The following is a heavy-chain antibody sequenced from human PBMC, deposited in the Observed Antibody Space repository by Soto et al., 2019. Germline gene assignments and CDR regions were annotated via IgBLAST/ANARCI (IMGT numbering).Heavy chain of an antibody. Sequence: QVQLVQSGAEVKKPGASVKVSCKASGYTFTSYDINWVRQATGQGLEWMGWMNPNSGNTGYAQKFQGRVTMTRNTSINTAYMELSSLRSEDTAVYYCARGRITIFGVVSPTDYWGQGTLVTVSS. V-gene: IGHV1-8*01. J-gene: IGHJ4*02. CDR2: MNPNSGNT. D-gene: IGHD3-3*01. CDR3: ARGRITIFGVVSPTDY. CDR1: GYTFTSYD.